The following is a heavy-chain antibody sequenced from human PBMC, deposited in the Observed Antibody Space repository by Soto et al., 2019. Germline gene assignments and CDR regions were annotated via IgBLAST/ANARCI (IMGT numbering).Heavy chain of an antibody. CDR3: ARQAPHSSGWFWFDP. CDR1: GGSISSYY. J-gene: IGHJ5*02. Sequence: PSETLSLTFTVSGGSISSYYWSWIRQPPGKGLEWIGYIYYSGSTSYNPSLRSRVTISVDTSKNQFSLELSSVTAADTAVYYCARQAPHSSGWFWFDPWGQGTLVTVSS. D-gene: IGHD6-19*01. CDR2: IYYSGST. V-gene: IGHV4-59*08.